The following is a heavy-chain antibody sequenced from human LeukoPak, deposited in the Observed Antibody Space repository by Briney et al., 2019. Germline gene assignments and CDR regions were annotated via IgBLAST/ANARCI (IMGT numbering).Heavy chain of an antibody. V-gene: IGHV3-48*03. J-gene: IGHJ6*04. CDR2: ISSSGSTI. D-gene: IGHD3-10*02. Sequence: PGGSLRLSCAASGFTFSSYEMNWVRQAPGKVLEWVSYISSSGSTIYYADSVKGRFTISRDNAKNSLYLQMNSLRAEHTSVYYCAELGITMIGGVWGKGTTVTISS. CDR3: AELGITMIGGV. CDR1: GFTFSSYE.